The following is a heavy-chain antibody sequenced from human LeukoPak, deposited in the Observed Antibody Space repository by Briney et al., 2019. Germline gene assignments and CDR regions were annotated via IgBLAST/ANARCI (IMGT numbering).Heavy chain of an antibody. V-gene: IGHV4-59*08. CDR2: IYYSGST. CDR1: GGSISSYY. CDR3: ARGRGSGGSADS. J-gene: IGHJ4*02. Sequence: SETLSLTCTVSGGSISSYYWSWIRQPPGKGLEWIGYIYYSGSTNYNPSLKSRVTISVDTSKNRFSLKLCSVTAADTAVYYCARGRGSGGSADSWGQGTLVTVSS. D-gene: IGHD2-15*01.